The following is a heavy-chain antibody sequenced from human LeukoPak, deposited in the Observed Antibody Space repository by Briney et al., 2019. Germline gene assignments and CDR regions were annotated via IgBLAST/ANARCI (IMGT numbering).Heavy chain of an antibody. CDR1: GGSFSGYY. J-gene: IGHJ4*02. CDR3: ASGGMLGFDY. CDR2: INHSGST. Sequence: PSETLSLTCAVYGGSFSGYYWSWIRQPPGKGLEWIGEINHSGSTNYNPSLKSRVTISVDTSKNQFSLKLSSVTAADTAVYYCASGGMLGFDYWGQGTLVTVSS. D-gene: IGHD2-8*01. V-gene: IGHV4-34*01.